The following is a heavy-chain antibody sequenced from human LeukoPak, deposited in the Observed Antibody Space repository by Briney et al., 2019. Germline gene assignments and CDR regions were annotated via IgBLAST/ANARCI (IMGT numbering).Heavy chain of an antibody. V-gene: IGHV1-46*02. Sequence: GASVKVSCKASGYTLNTYYIHWVRQAPGQGLEWMGLINPGGGDTTYAQNLQGRVTMTRDTSTSTVYMELSNLISEDTAVYYCARGPRGQRFDYWGQGTLVTVSS. CDR2: INPGGGDT. J-gene: IGHJ4*02. D-gene: IGHD1-1*01. CDR1: GYTLNTYY. CDR3: ARGPRGQRFDY.